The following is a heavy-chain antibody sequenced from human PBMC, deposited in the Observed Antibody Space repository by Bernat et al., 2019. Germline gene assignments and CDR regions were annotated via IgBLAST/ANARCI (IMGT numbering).Heavy chain of an antibody. CDR3: AKEESSGLYYYYCGMYV. CDR1: GFTFSSYG. V-gene: IGHV3-30*18. D-gene: IGHD6-19*01. Sequence: QVQLVESGGGVVQPGRSLRLSCAASGFTFSSYGMHWVRQAPGKGLEWVAVISYDGSNKYYADSVKGRFTISRDNSKNTLYLQMNSLRAEDTAVYYCAKEESSGLYYYYCGMYVWGQGTTVTVSS. CDR2: ISYDGSNK. J-gene: IGHJ6*02.